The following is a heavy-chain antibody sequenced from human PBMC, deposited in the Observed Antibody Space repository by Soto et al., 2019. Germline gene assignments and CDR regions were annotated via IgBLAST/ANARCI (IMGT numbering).Heavy chain of an antibody. Sequence: SETLSLTWNVSGASLDRSNYYWDWIRQSPGKGLEWIGTTYYNGNAYYNPSLRSRVTMSVDTSKNQFSLKLMSVTAADTAVYYCGRHFVAGFIKGGGNWGQETLVTVS. CDR1: GASLDRSNYY. J-gene: IGHJ4*02. CDR2: TYYNGNA. V-gene: IGHV4-39*01. D-gene: IGHD3-10*01. CDR3: GRHFVAGFIKGGGN.